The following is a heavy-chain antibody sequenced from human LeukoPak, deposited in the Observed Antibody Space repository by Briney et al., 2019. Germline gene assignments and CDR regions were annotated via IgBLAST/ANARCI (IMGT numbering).Heavy chain of an antibody. D-gene: IGHD3-10*01. CDR3: ARGAGYYYYMDV. CDR1: GYTFTSYG. Sequence: GASVKVSCKASGYTFTSYGISWVRQAPGQGLEWMGGIIPIFGTANYAQKFQGRVTITTDESTSTAYMELSSLRSEDTAVYYCARGAGYYYYMDVWGKGTTVTVSS. CDR2: IIPIFGTA. J-gene: IGHJ6*03. V-gene: IGHV1-69*05.